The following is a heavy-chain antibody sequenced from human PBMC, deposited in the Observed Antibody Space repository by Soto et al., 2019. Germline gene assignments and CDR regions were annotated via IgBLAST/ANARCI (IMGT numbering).Heavy chain of an antibody. CDR3: AKDRMGASGWFDP. V-gene: IGHV3-23*01. CDR1: GFSFSSYT. CDR2: VSGNGGNT. J-gene: IGHJ5*02. D-gene: IGHD1-26*01. Sequence: FCVASGFSFSSYTMNWVRQAPGKGLEWVSGVSGNGGNTYYADSVKGRFSISRDNSKNTLYLQLNSLRAEDTAIYYCAKDRMGASGWFDPWGQGTPVTVSS.